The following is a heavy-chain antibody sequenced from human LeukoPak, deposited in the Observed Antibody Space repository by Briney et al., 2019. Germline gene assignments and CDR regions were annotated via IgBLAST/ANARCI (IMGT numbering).Heavy chain of an antibody. D-gene: IGHD4-23*01. CDR2: IIPIFGTA. CDR1: GGTFSSYA. V-gene: IGHV1-69*13. CDR3: ASLTTVVTDWFDP. Sequence: SVKVSCKASGGTFSSYAISWVRQAPGQGLEWMGGIIPIFGTANYAQKFQGRGTITADESTSTAYMELSSLRSEDTAVYYCASLTTVVTDWFDPWGQGTLVTVSS. J-gene: IGHJ5*02.